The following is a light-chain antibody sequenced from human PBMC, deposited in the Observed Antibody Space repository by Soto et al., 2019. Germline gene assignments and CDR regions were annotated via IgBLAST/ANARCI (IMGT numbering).Light chain of an antibody. V-gene: IGLV2-14*01. CDR2: DVS. Sequence: QAALNQPASVSGSPGQSVTISCTGTSSDVGGYNYVSWYQQHPGKAPKLMIYDVSNRPSGVSNRFSGSKSGNTASLTISGLRAQDEADYYCSSYTSSSTLDVFGTGTKVTVL. CDR1: SSDVGGYNY. CDR3: SSYTSSSTLDV. J-gene: IGLJ1*01.